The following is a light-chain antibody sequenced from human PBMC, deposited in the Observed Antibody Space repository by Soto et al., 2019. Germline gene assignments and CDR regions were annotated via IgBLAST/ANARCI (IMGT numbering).Light chain of an antibody. CDR1: QNFSSSC. J-gene: IGKJ1*01. CDR2: ATS. V-gene: IGKV3D-7*01. Sequence: PGDRATLSCRAGQNFSSSCLSCYQPKPGQAPSLLIYATSTRATGIPVRFSGSGSGTDFTLTISSLQPEDFATYYCQQYNSYWTFGQGTKVEIK. CDR3: QQYNSYWT.